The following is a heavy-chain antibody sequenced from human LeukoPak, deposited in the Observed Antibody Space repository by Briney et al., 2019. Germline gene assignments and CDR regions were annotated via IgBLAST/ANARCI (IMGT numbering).Heavy chain of an antibody. CDR1: GFAFSSYG. J-gene: IGHJ6*02. CDR3: ARERTLYVSGSGYGMDV. Sequence: PGGSLRLSCAASGFAFSSYGMHWVRQAPGKGLEWVALICYDGSSKYYADSVKGRFTISRDSSKNTLYLEMSSLRAEDTAVYFCARERTLYVSGSGYGMDVWGQGTTVTVSS. D-gene: IGHD3-10*01. CDR2: ICYDGSSK. V-gene: IGHV3-33*01.